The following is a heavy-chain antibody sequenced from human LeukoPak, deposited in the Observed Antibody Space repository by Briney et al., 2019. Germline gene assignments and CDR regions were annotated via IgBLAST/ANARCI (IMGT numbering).Heavy chain of an antibody. V-gene: IGHV3-53*01. CDR1: GFTVSDNY. Sequence: PGGSLRLSCAASGFTVSDNYMSWVRQAPGKGLEWVSVMYSRGDTYYANSVKGRFTFSRDISKNTLYLQMNGLRVEDTATYYCARDAPQVPAAGVLASWGQGTLVIVSS. CDR2: MYSRGDT. CDR3: ARDAPQVPAAGVLAS. D-gene: IGHD6-13*01. J-gene: IGHJ5*02.